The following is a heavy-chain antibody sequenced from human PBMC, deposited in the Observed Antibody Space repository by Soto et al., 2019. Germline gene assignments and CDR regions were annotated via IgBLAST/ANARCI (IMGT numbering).Heavy chain of an antibody. Sequence: PGGSLKVSCNSSAYRSTSYWVGWSPQVAGKGLGWMGIIYPGDSDTRYSPSFQGQVTITADKTISNAYLQWSTLKASDIAMDYCARQEYYYGMDGWGQGSRVTVPS. CDR2: IYPGDSDT. V-gene: IGHV5-51*01. CDR3: ARQEYYYGMDG. J-gene: IGHJ6*02. CDR1: AYRSTSYW.